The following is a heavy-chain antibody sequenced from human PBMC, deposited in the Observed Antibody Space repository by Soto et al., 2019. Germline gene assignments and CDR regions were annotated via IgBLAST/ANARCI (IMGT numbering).Heavy chain of an antibody. D-gene: IGHD1-7*01. CDR1: GFTFSSYR. V-gene: IGHV3-48*02. CDR2: IRSSSSTI. Sequence: HPXGCLRLSCPASGFTFSSYRMNWVRQAPGKGLEWVSYIRSSSSTIYYADSVKGRFTISRDNAKNSLYLQMNSLRDEDTAVYYCARSRVELTNWFDTWGQGTLVTVSS. J-gene: IGHJ5*02. CDR3: ARSRVELTNWFDT.